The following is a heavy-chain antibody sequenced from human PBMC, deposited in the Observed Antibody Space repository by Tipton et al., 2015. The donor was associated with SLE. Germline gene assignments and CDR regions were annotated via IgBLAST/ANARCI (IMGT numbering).Heavy chain of an antibody. CDR1: GFTFSSYA. V-gene: IGHV3-30-3*01. CDR2: ISYDGSNK. CDR3: AKGDYYDSSGYCDY. D-gene: IGHD3-22*01. J-gene: IGHJ4*02. Sequence: SLRLSCAASGFTFSSYAMHWVRQAPGKGLEWVAVISYDGSNKYYADSVKGRFTISRDNFKNTLYLQMNSLRAEDTAVYYCAKGDYYDSSGYCDYWGQGTLVTVSS.